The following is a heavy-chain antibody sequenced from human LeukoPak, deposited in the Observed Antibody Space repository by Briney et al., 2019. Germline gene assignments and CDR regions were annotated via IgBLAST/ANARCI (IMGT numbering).Heavy chain of an antibody. J-gene: IGHJ4*02. D-gene: IGHD3-22*01. CDR1: GFTFSSYA. Sequence: GGSLRLSCAASGFTFSSYAMHWVRQAPGKGLEWVAVISYDGSNKYYADSVKGRFTISRDNSKNTLYPQMNSLRAEDTAVYYCARDPNYYDSSGYYHDYWGQGTLVTVSS. V-gene: IGHV3-30-3*01. CDR2: ISYDGSNK. CDR3: ARDPNYYDSSGYYHDY.